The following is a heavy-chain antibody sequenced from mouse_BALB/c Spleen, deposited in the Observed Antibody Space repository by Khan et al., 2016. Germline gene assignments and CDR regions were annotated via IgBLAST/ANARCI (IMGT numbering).Heavy chain of an antibody. Sequence: EVQLVESGPGLVKPSQSLSLTCTVTGYSITSDYAWNWIRQFPGNKLEWMGYITYSGSTSYNPSLKSRISVTRDTSKNQFFLQLNSVTTEDTATYYCATGGRRTGALDYGGQETSVTVSS. V-gene: IGHV3-2*02. CDR2: ITYSGST. CDR1: GYSITSDYA. CDR3: ATGGRRTGALDY. D-gene: IGHD2-12*01. J-gene: IGHJ4*01.